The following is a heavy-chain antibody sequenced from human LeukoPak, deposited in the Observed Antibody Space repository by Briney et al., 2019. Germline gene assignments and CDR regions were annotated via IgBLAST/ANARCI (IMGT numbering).Heavy chain of an antibody. CDR3: ARDHYSGGMGV. CDR2: IYGGSTT. Sequence: GGSLRLSCAASGFTFSSYAMTWVRQAPGKGLEWVSVIYGGSTTFYADSVKGRFTISRDNSKNTLDLQMNSLRAEDTAVYYCARDHYSGGMGVWGQGTAVTVSS. J-gene: IGHJ6*02. CDR1: GFTFSSYA. V-gene: IGHV3-66*01. D-gene: IGHD2-15*01.